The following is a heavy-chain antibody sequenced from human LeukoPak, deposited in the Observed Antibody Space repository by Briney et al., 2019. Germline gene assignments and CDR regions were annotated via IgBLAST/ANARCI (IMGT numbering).Heavy chain of an antibody. J-gene: IGHJ4*02. Sequence: PSETLSLTCTVSGGSISSYYWSWTRQPPGKGLEWIGYIYYSGSTNYNPSLKSRVTISVDTSKNQFSLKLSSVTAADTAVYYCAGQGRVIEMATVWGQGTLVTVSS. CDR1: GGSISSYY. D-gene: IGHD5-24*01. CDR3: AGQGRVIEMATV. CDR2: IYYSGST. V-gene: IGHV4-59*08.